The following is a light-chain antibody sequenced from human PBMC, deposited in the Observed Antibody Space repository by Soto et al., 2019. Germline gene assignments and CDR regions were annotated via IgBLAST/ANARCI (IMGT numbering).Light chain of an antibody. CDR3: QQYSGYSRT. J-gene: IGKJ1*01. CDR1: QNINYF. V-gene: IGKV1-5*03. Sequence: DIQMTQSPSTLSASIGDSVTITCRASQNINYFLAWYQQKPGKAPKVLIYKASNLQTGVPSRFSGSGSGTEFTLTISSLQPDDFATYYCQQYSGYSRTFGQGTKVEVQ. CDR2: KAS.